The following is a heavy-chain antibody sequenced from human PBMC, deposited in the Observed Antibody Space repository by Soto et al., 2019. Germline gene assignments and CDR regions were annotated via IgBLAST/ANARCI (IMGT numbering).Heavy chain of an antibody. J-gene: IGHJ4*02. CDR2: ISAYNGNT. Sequence: QVQLVQSGAEVKKPGASVKVSCKASGYTFTSYGISWVRQAPGQGLEWMGWISAYNGNTNDAQKLQGRLTITTDTSTSTDYMAQRSLRSYETAEYYCARDAGVSGELYYLGQGNLGAVSS. CDR1: GYTFTSYG. CDR3: ARDAGVSGELYY. D-gene: IGHD3-3*01. V-gene: IGHV1-18*01.